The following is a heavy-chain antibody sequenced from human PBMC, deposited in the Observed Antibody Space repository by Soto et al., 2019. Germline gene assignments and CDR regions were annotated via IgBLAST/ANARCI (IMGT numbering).Heavy chain of an antibody. J-gene: IGHJ4*02. Sequence: QVQLQESGPGLVEPSGTLSLTCAVSGGSISSSYWWSWVRQPPGQGLEWIGEIYHSGDTNYNPSLKSRVTISMDTSKNQFSLKLTSVTAADPAMYYCARNPFDYWGQGTLVTVSS. CDR2: IYHSGDT. CDR3: ARNPFDY. CDR1: GGSISSSYW. V-gene: IGHV4-4*02.